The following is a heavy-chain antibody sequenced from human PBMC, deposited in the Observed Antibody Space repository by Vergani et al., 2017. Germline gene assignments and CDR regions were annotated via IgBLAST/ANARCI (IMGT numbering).Heavy chain of an antibody. D-gene: IGHD6-19*01. Sequence: QLQLQESGPGLVKPSATLSLTCSVSGASIRSSNYYWGWIRQPPGKGLEWIASIYYSGSTYYNPYLKSLVTISVDTSKNQFSLKLSSVTAADTAVYFCARHSTVEWLVKLGWIDPWGQGILVTVSS. J-gene: IGHJ5*02. V-gene: IGHV4-39*01. CDR2: IYYSGST. CDR1: GASIRSSNYY. CDR3: ARHSTVEWLVKLGWIDP.